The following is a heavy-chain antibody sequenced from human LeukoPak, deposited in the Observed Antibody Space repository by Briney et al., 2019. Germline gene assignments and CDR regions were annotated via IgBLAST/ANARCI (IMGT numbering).Heavy chain of an antibody. V-gene: IGHV4-31*03. CDR2: IYYSGST. CDR1: GGSISSGGYY. D-gene: IGHD6-19*01. J-gene: IGHJ3*02. CDR3: ARRQWPRGGFDI. Sequence: PSQTLSLTCTVSGGSISSGGYYWSWIRQHPGKGLEWIGYIYYSGSTYYNPSLKSRVTISVDTSKNQFSLKLSSVTAADTAVYYCARRQWPRGGFDIWGQGTMVTVSS.